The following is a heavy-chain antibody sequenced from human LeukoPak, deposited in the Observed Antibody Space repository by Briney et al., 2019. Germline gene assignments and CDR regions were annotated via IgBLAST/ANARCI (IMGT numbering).Heavy chain of an antibody. CDR2: ISYDGSNK. Sequence: GGSLRLSCAASGFTFSSYAMHWVRQAPGKGLEWVAVISYDGSNKYYADSVKGRFTISRDNSKNTLYLQMNSLRAEDTAVYYCARVGRLGRYSSGWYSNYWGQGTLVTVSS. D-gene: IGHD6-19*01. V-gene: IGHV3-30-3*01. CDR1: GFTFSSYA. J-gene: IGHJ4*02. CDR3: ARVGRLGRYSSGWYSNY.